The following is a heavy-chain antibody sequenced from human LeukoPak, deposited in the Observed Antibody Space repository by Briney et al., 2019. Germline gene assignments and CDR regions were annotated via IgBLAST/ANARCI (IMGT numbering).Heavy chain of an antibody. CDR3: ARAPWELTDYYYMDV. CDR1: GFTFSSYA. V-gene: IGHV3-30-3*01. D-gene: IGHD1-26*01. J-gene: IGHJ6*03. CDR2: ISYDGSKK. Sequence: GRSLRLSCAASGFTFSSYAMHWVRQAPGKGLEWVATISYDGSKKNYADSVKGRFTISRDNPKSTLYLQMSGLRGEDTAVYYCARAPWELTDYYYMDVWGKGTTVTVFS.